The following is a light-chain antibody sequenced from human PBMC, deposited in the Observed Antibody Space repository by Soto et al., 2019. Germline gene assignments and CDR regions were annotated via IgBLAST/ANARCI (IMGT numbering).Light chain of an antibody. Sequence: IVLTQSPATLSLSPGERATLSCRASQRISSYLAWFQQKPGQAPRLLIYDASNRATGIPARFSGSGSGTDFTLTISSLEPEDFAVYYCQQRSSWPQWTFGQGTKVEIK. CDR3: QQRSSWPQWT. J-gene: IGKJ1*01. CDR1: QRISSY. V-gene: IGKV3-11*01. CDR2: DAS.